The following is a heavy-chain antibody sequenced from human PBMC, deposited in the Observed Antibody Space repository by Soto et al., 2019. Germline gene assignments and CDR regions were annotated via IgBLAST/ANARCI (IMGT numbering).Heavy chain of an antibody. CDR3: ASRPRNGYNR. D-gene: IGHD5-12*01. Sequence: QVQLVQSGAELKKPGSSVKVSCKSSGGSFSNSAVTWVRQAPGQGLEWMGGIIPIFNTPNYAQKFQGRVAFTAVDSTATAYMELTSLTSEDTAVYYCASRPRNGYNRWGQGTLVTVSS. CDR1: GGSFSNSA. J-gene: IGHJ4*02. CDR2: IIPIFNTP. V-gene: IGHV1-69*01.